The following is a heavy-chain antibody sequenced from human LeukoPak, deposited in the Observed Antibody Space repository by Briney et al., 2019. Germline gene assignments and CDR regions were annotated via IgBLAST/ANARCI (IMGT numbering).Heavy chain of an antibody. J-gene: IGHJ4*02. CDR3: ARVAIFGVVINRFTY. D-gene: IGHD3-3*01. V-gene: IGHV1-2*02. CDR2: INPNSGGT. CDR1: GYTFTGYY. Sequence: ASVKVSCKASGYTFTGYYMHWVRQAPGQGLGWMGWINPNSGGTNYAQKFQGRVTMTRDTSISTAYMELSRLRSDDTAVYYCARVAIFGVVINRFTYWGQGTLVTVSS.